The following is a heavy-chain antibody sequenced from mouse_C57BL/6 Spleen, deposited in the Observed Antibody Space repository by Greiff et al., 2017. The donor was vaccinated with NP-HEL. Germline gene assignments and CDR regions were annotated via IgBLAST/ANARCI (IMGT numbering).Heavy chain of an antibody. CDR1: GYTFTDYY. D-gene: IGHD1-1*01. V-gene: IGHV1-26*01. CDR3: ARRPITTVPRGYYFDY. J-gene: IGHJ2*01. CDR2: INPNNGGT. Sequence: EVQLQQSGPELVKPGASVKISCKASGYTFTDYYMNWVKQSHGKSLEWIGDINPNNGGTSYNQKFKGKATLTVDKSSSTAYMELRSLTSEDSAVYYCARRPITTVPRGYYFDYWGQGTTLTVSS.